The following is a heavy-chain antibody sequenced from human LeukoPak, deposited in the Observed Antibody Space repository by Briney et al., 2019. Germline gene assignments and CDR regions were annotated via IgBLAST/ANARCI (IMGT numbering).Heavy chain of an antibody. CDR1: EYSFTNYW. V-gene: IGHV5-51*01. CDR2: VYPGDSDT. Sequence: GGSLKISCKASEYSFTNYWIGWVRQTPGKGLEWMGVVYPGDSDTRYSPPFQGHVTISADKSTNTAFLQWSSLKASDSAMYFCARGASRHYHYWFMDVWGKGTAVTVSS. D-gene: IGHD3/OR15-3a*01. J-gene: IGHJ6*03. CDR3: ARGASRHYHYWFMDV.